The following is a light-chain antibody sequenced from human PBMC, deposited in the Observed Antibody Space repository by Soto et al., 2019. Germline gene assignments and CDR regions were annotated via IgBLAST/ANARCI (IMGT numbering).Light chain of an antibody. Sequence: AVMTVELGVPVVPGGTVTLTCGSNSGTVTTGHYPYWFLQKPGQAPRTFIYDTYKTHSWTPARFSGSLLGGKAALTLSGAQPEDEAVYYCMLSYSGAVYVFGGGTKATVL. J-gene: IGLJ1*01. V-gene: IGLV7-46*01. CDR1: SGTVTTGHY. CDR2: DTY. CDR3: MLSYSGAVYV.